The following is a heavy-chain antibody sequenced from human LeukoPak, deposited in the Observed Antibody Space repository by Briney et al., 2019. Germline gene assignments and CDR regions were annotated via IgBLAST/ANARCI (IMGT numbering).Heavy chain of an antibody. CDR2: ISSSSSYI. Sequence: GGSLRLSCAASGFTFSSYSVNWVRQAPGRGLEWVSSISSSSSYIYYADSVKGRFTISRDNAKNSLYLQMNSLRAEDTAVYYCARDGYLKRIYSDVNGFDPWGQGTLVTVSS. V-gene: IGHV3-21*01. CDR1: GFTFSSYS. CDR3: ARDGYLKRIYSDVNGFDP. D-gene: IGHD1-26*01. J-gene: IGHJ5*02.